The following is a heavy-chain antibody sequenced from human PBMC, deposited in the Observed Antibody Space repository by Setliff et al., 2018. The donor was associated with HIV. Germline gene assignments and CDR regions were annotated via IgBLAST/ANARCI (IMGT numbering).Heavy chain of an antibody. Sequence: LSLTCAVYGESFSDYYWSWIRQPPGKGLEWIGEINHSESTNYNPSLKSRVTVSVDTSKKQFSLRLSSVSAADTALYYCARGGGITWRSYSFDYWGHGTLVTVSS. CDR2: INHSEST. CDR1: GESFSDYY. V-gene: IGHV4-34*01. J-gene: IGHJ4*01. CDR3: ARGGGITWRSYSFDY. D-gene: IGHD3-10*01.